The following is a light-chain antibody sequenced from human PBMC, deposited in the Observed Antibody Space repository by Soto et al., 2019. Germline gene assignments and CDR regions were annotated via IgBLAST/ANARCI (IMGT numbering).Light chain of an antibody. J-gene: IGKJ1*01. CDR3: QHYNSYSEA. V-gene: IGKV1-9*01. CDR2: AAS. Sequence: DIQLTQSPSFLSASVGDRVTITCRASQDIAFYLAWFHQKPGRAPSLVMYAASTSQSGVPSRFRASGSGTELTLTITGLQPEDFGSYYCQHYNSYSEAFGQGTKVELK. CDR1: QDIAFY.